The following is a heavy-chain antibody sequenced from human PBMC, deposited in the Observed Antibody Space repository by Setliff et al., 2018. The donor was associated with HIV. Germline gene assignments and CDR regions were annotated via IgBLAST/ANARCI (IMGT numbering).Heavy chain of an antibody. Sequence: PSETLSLTCAVYGGSFSDYYWTWIRQSPGKGLEWIGEINHRGSTNYNPSLKSRVTVSVDTSKNQFSLKLGSVTAADTAVYYCAREPPSSSWFYFDFWGQGTLVTVSS. J-gene: IGHJ4*02. CDR1: GGSFSDYY. CDR2: INHRGST. D-gene: IGHD6-13*01. CDR3: AREPPSSSWFYFDF. V-gene: IGHV4-34*01.